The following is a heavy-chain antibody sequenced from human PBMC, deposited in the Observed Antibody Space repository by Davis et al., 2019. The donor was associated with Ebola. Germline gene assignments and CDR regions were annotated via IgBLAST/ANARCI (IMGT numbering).Heavy chain of an antibody. V-gene: IGHV3-23*01. Sequence: GESLKISCAASGFTFSSYAMSWVRQAPGKGLEWVSAISGTTGNTYYADSVKGRFTISRDNSKNTLYLQMNSLRAEDTAVYYCARALGGYCSSTSCYRDYYYGMDVWGQGTTVTVSS. J-gene: IGHJ6*02. CDR3: ARALGGYCSSTSCYRDYYYGMDV. D-gene: IGHD2-2*01. CDR1: GFTFSSYA. CDR2: ISGTTGNT.